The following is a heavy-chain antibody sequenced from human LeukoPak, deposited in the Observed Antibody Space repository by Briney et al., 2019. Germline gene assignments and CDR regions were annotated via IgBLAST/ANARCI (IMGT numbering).Heavy chain of an antibody. V-gene: IGHV4-59*01. Sequence: SETLSLTCTVSGVSISSYYWSWVRQPPGKGLEWIGYIYYSGSTNYNPSLESRVTISVDTSKYHFSLKLSSVTAADTAVYYCARVHGGWFDPWGQGTLVTVSS. D-gene: IGHD3-3*01. J-gene: IGHJ5*02. CDR1: GVSISSYY. CDR2: IYYSGST. CDR3: ARVHGGWFDP.